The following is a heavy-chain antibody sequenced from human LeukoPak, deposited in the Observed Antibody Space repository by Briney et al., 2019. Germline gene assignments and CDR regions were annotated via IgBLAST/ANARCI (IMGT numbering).Heavy chain of an antibody. CDR2: IIPIFGTA. Sequence: PGSSVKVSCKASGGTFSSYAISWVRQAPGQGLEWMGGIIPIFGTANYAQKFQDRVTITADESTSTAYMELSSLRSEDTAVYYCASRTPSSGWWRYNWFDPWGQGTLVTVSS. V-gene: IGHV1-69*01. D-gene: IGHD6-19*01. J-gene: IGHJ5*02. CDR3: ASRTPSSGWWRYNWFDP. CDR1: GGTFSSYA.